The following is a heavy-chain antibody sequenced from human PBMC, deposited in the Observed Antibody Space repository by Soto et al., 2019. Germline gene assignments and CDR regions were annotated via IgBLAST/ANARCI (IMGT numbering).Heavy chain of an antibody. D-gene: IGHD5-12*01. Sequence: QVQLVQSGAEVKKPGSSVKVSCKASGGTFSSYTISWVRQAPGQGLEWMGRIIPILGIANYAQKFQGRVTITADKSTRTAYMELSSLRSEDTAVYYCARDIVATTPRFGYYSSYMDVWGKGTTVTVS. J-gene: IGHJ6*03. V-gene: IGHV1-69*08. CDR1: GGTFSSYT. CDR2: IIPILGIA. CDR3: ARDIVATTPRFGYYSSYMDV.